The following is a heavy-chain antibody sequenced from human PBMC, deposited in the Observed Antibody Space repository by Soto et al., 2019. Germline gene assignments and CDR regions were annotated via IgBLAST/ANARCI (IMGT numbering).Heavy chain of an antibody. CDR2: IIPIFGTA. Sequence: SVKLSCKASGGAFSSNAISWVRQAPGQGLEWMGGIIPIFGTANYAQKFQGRVTITADESTSTAYMELSSLRSEDTAVYYCERDYDILTGRVMDVWGQGTTVTVSS. D-gene: IGHD3-9*01. V-gene: IGHV1-69*13. CDR1: GGAFSSNA. J-gene: IGHJ6*02. CDR3: ERDYDILTGRVMDV.